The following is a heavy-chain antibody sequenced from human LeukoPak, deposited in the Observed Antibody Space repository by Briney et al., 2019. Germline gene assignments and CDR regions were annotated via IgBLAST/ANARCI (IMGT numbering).Heavy chain of an antibody. J-gene: IGHJ6*02. CDR2: INTSGGST. CDR3: ASGYYDFWSGYLPDYYYYGMDV. V-gene: IGHV1-46*01. Sequence: ASVTVSCKASGYTFTSYYMHWVRQAPGQGLEWMGIINTSGGSTSYAQKFQGRVTMTRDTSTSTVYMELSSLRSEDTAVYYCASGYYDFWSGYLPDYYYYGMDVWGQGTTVTVSS. D-gene: IGHD3-3*01. CDR1: GYTFTSYY.